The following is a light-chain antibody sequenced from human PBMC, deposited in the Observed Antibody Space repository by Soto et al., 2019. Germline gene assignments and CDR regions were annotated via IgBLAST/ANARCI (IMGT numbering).Light chain of an antibody. Sequence: EIVMTQSPATLSVSPGERATLSCRASQSVSSNLAWYQQKPGQAPRLLIYGASTRATGITARFSGSGSGTEFTLTISSLQSEDFAVYYCQQYNNWRRTFGQGTKVVIK. J-gene: IGKJ1*01. CDR1: QSVSSN. V-gene: IGKV3-15*01. CDR3: QQYNNWRRT. CDR2: GAS.